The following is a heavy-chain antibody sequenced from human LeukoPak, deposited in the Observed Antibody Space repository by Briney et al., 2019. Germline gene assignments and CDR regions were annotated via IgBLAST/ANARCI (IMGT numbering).Heavy chain of an antibody. CDR1: GGTFSSYA. CDR3: ARDSDIYALGAEYFQH. V-gene: IGHV1-69*05. D-gene: IGHD5/OR15-5a*01. Sequence: SVKVSCKASGGTFSSYAISWVRQAPGQGLEWMGRIIPIFGTANYAQKFQGRVTITTDESTSTAYMKLSSLRSEDTAVYYCARDSDIYALGAEYFQHWGQGTLVTVSS. J-gene: IGHJ1*01. CDR2: IIPIFGTA.